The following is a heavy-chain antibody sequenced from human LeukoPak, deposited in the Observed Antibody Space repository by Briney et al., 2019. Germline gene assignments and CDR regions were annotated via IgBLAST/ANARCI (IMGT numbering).Heavy chain of an antibody. V-gene: IGHV1-24*01. CDR2: FDPEDGET. Sequence: ASVTVSFTVSGYTHTELSMRWVRQAPGKGLEWMGGFDPEDGETIYAQKFQGRVTMTEDTSTDTAYMELSSLRSKDTAVYYCATVVVTAPGEDYFHYWGQGTLVTVSS. J-gene: IGHJ4*02. D-gene: IGHD2-21*02. CDR3: ATVVVTAPGEDYFHY. CDR1: GYTHTELS.